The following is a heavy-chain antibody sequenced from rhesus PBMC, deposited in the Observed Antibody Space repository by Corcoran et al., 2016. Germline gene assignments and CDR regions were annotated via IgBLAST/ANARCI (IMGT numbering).Heavy chain of an antibody. V-gene: IGHV3S5*01. CDR1: GFTFSSYG. CDR2: ISNGGVRT. CDR3: AKDAREYCSSTYCSSGVDY. Sequence: EVQLVESGGGLVQPGGSLRLSCAASGFTFSSYGMSWVRQAPGKGLGWVSYISNGGVRTYYTDSVKDRFTISRDNSKNTLFLQMNSLRAEDTAVYYCAKDAREYCSSTYCSSGVDYWGQGVLVTVSS. D-gene: IGHD2-15*01. J-gene: IGHJ4*01.